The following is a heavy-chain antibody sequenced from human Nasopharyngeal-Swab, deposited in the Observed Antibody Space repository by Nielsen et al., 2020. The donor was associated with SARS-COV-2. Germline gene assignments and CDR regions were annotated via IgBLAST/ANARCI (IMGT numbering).Heavy chain of an antibody. CDR1: GGTFSSYA. V-gene: IGHV1-69*13. CDR2: IIPIFGTA. CDR3: ARRPYSSSSGDYYYGMDV. Sequence: SVKVSCKASGGTFSSYAISWARQAPGQGLEWMRGIIPIFGTANYAQKFQGRVAITADESTSTAYMELSSLRSEDTAVYYCARRPYSSSSGDYYYGMDVWGQGTTVTVSS. D-gene: IGHD6-6*01. J-gene: IGHJ6*02.